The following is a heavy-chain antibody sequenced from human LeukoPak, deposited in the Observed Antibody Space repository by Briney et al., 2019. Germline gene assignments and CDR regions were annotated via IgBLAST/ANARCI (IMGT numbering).Heavy chain of an antibody. CDR3: ARENDFYRY. CDR2: INPNNGGT. V-gene: IGHV1-2*02. Sequence: ASVKVSCKASGYTFTDYYIHWVRQAPGQGLERMGWINPNNGGTYYAQNFQGRVAMTRDTSITTAYMELSRLRSDDTAVYYCARENDFYRYWGQGTLVTVSS. CDR1: GYTFTDYY. D-gene: IGHD1-1*01. J-gene: IGHJ4*02.